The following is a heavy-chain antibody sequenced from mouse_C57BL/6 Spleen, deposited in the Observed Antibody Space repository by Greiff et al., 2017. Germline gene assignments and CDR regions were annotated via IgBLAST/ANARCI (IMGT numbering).Heavy chain of an antibody. CDR1: GYTFTSYW. J-gene: IGHJ1*03. Sequence: QVQLQQPGTELVKPGASVKLSCKASGYTFTSYWMHWVKQRPGQGLEWIGNINPSNGGTNYNEKLKSKATLTVDKSSSTADMQLSSLSSEDSAVYYGARDNYYGSSYGDFDVWGTGTTVTVSS. V-gene: IGHV1-53*01. CDR3: ARDNYYGSSYGDFDV. D-gene: IGHD1-1*01. CDR2: INPSNGGT.